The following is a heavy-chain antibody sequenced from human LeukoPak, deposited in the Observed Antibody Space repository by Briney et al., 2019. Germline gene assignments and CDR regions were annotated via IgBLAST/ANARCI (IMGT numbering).Heavy chain of an antibody. V-gene: IGHV1-8*03. Sequence: ASVKVSCKTSGYTFTNYDINWVRQAPGQGLEWMGWMNPNTGNTGYAQKFQGRVTISRNTSITTAYMELNSLRSDDTAVYYCSKAGDYYSGSSGYSFDSWGQGTLVTVSS. CDR2: MNPNTGNT. J-gene: IGHJ5*01. CDR3: SKAGDYYSGSSGYSFDS. D-gene: IGHD3-22*01. CDR1: GYTFTNYD.